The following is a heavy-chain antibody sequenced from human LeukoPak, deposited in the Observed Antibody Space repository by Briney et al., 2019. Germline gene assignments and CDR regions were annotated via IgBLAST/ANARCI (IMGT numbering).Heavy chain of an antibody. CDR3: ARSSISDYRSYYYYYMDV. V-gene: IGHV1-18*01. Sequence: GASVKVSCKASGYTFTSYGISWVRQAPGQGLEWMGWISAYNGNTNYAQKLQGRVTMTTDTSTSTAYMELRSLRSDDTAVYYCARSSISDYRSYYYYYMDVWGKGTTVTVSS. D-gene: IGHD4-11*01. CDR1: GYTFTSYG. CDR2: ISAYNGNT. J-gene: IGHJ6*03.